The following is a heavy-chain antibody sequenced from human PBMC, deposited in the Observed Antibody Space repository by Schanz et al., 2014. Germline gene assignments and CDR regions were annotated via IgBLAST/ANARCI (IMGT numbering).Heavy chain of an antibody. CDR2: IGNGGVTI. D-gene: IGHD3-10*01. V-gene: IGHV3-11*01. J-gene: IGHJ4*01. CDR3: ARIGGSVFDY. CDR1: GFPFSDYF. Sequence: QVQLVDSGGGLVKPGGSLRLSCTASGFPFSDYFMAWIRQPPGRGLEWVSYIGNGGVTIYYADSVKGRFTISRDNSKNSLYLQMNSLRAEDMAVYYCARIGGSVFDYWAQGTLVTVSS.